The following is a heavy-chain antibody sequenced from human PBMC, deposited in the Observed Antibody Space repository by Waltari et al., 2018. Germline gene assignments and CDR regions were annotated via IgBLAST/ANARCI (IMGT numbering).Heavy chain of an antibody. CDR3: ARSSPQGTPGGIDH. CDR2: ITRSASFI. V-gene: IGHV3-21*01. CDR1: GFMFNTYD. D-gene: IGHD1-26*01. Sequence: EVQLVESGGGLVQPGGSLRLSCAASGFMFNTYDMHWVRQAPGKGPEWVSMITRSASFIYYANSVKGRFTVSRDDAEKSLFLQMDSLTVEDTAVYYCARSSPQGTPGGIDHWGQGTLVTVSS. J-gene: IGHJ5*02.